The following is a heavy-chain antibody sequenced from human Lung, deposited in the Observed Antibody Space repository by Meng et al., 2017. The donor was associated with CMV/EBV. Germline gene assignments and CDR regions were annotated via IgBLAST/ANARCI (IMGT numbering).Heavy chain of an antibody. CDR3: ARVVCNHRNYYGMDI. V-gene: IGHV4-30-4*08. CDR1: GGSISSGDSY. D-gene: IGHD1-14*01. Sequence: TLSLXXTVSGGSISSGDSYWSRIRQPPGKGLEWIGYIYYSGNTNHNPTLKSRLTISIDTSKSQLSLKLSSVTAADTAVYYCARVVCNHRNYYGMDIWGQGXTVTVSS. J-gene: IGHJ6*02. CDR2: IYYSGNT.